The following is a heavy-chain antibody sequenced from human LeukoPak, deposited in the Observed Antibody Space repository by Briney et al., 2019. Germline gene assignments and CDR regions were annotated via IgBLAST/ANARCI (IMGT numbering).Heavy chain of an antibody. J-gene: IGHJ4*02. CDR2: IIPIFGTA. V-gene: IGHV1-69*13. D-gene: IGHD3-10*01. Sequence: SVKVSCKASGGTFSSYAISWVRQAPGQGLEWMGGIIPIFGTANYAQKFQGRVTITADESTSTAYMGLSSLRSEDTAVYYCARGMLWFGELFGYWGQGTLVTVSS. CDR1: GGTFSSYA. CDR3: ARGMLWFGELFGY.